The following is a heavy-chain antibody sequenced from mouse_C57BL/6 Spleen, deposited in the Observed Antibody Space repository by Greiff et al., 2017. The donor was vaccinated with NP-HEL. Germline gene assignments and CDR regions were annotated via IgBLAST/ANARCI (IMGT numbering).Heavy chain of an antibody. CDR3: AREGYGSSYYFDY. CDR2: ISDGGSYT. V-gene: IGHV5-4*01. D-gene: IGHD1-1*01. Sequence: VQLVESGGGLVKPGGSLKLSCAASGFTFSSYAMSWVRQTPEKRLEWVATISDGGSYTYYPDNVKGRFTISRDNAKNNLYLQMSHLKSEDTAMYYCAREGYGSSYYFDYWGQGTTLTVSS. CDR1: GFTFSSYA. J-gene: IGHJ2*01.